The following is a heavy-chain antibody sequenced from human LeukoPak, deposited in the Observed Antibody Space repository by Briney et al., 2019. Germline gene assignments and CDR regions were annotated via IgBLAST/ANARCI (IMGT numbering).Heavy chain of an antibody. D-gene: IGHD4-17*01. CDR1: GYSFTSYV. CDR3: ARGSTVTKFDY. Sequence: ASVKVSCKASGYSFTSYVLNWVRQAPGQRLEWIGWINAGNGNTKYSQKFQGRVTITRDTSASTAYMELSSLRSEDTAVYYCARGSTVTKFDYWGQGTLVTVSS. V-gene: IGHV1-3*01. CDR2: INAGNGNT. J-gene: IGHJ4*02.